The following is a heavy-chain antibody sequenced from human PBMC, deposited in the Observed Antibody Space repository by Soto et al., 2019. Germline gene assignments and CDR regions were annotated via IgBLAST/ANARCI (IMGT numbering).Heavy chain of an antibody. J-gene: IGHJ4*02. V-gene: IGHV4-59*01. CDR2: IYYSGST. Sequence: QVQLQESGPGLVKPSETLSLTCTVSGGSISSYYWSWIRQPPGKGLEWIGYIYYSGSTNYNPSLKSXXTXSXXPSKNQFSLKMSSVTAADTAVYYCARLATRYYFDYWGQGTLVTVSS. CDR3: ARLATRYYFDY. D-gene: IGHD1-1*01. CDR1: GGSISSYY.